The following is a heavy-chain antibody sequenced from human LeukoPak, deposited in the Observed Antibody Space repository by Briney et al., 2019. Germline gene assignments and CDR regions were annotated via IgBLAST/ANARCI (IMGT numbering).Heavy chain of an antibody. J-gene: IGHJ4*02. CDR3: ARRSDAGAGDY. CDR1: GYTFTGYY. Sequence: ASVKVSCKASGYTFTGYYMHWVRQAPGQGLEWMGWINPNSGGTNYAQKFQGRVTMTRDTSTSTAYMELRSLRSDDTAVYYCARRSDAGAGDYWGQGTLVTVSS. CDR2: INPNSGGT. D-gene: IGHD1-26*01. V-gene: IGHV1-2*02.